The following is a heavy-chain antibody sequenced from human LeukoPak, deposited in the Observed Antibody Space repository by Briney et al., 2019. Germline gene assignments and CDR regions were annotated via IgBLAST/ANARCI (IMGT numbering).Heavy chain of an antibody. Sequence: SETLSLTCTVSGGSISRDYWSWVRQPPGKGLEWIGYIYYTGCTNYNPSLKSRVTISVDTSKNQFSLKLSSVTAADTAVYYCARDRPGGSSLDYWGQGTLVTVSS. CDR1: GGSISRDY. CDR2: IYYTGCT. CDR3: ARDRPGGSSLDY. J-gene: IGHJ4*02. D-gene: IGHD6-13*01. V-gene: IGHV4-59*01.